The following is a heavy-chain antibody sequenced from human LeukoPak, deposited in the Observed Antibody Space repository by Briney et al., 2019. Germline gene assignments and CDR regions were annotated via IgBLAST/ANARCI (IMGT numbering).Heavy chain of an antibody. CDR1: SASIYSFY. CDR3: ARVGILRYPSNWFDP. V-gene: IGHV4-59*01. D-gene: IGHD3-9*01. CDR2: IYYSGST. J-gene: IGHJ5*02. Sequence: PSETLSLTCTVSSASIYSFYWSWLRQPPGEGREWIGYIYYSGSTRYNPSLKSRVTISVDTSKNQFSLKLSSVTAADTAVYYCARVGILRYPSNWFDPWGQGTLVTDSS.